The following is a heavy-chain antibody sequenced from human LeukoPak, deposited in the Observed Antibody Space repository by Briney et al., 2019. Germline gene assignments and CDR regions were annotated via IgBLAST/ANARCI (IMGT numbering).Heavy chain of an antibody. Sequence: PGGSLRLSCAASGFTFSRYVMRWVRQAPGKGLEWVSSIGGSGSSTYYGDSVKGRFTISRDNSKNTLYLQMSSLRAEDTAVYYCATAVADFSDYWGQGTLVTVSS. D-gene: IGHD6-19*01. CDR3: ATAVADFSDY. V-gene: IGHV3-23*01. CDR2: IGGSGSST. J-gene: IGHJ4*02. CDR1: GFTFSRYV.